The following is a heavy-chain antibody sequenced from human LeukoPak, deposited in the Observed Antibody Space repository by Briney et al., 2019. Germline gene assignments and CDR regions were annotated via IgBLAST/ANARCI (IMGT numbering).Heavy chain of an antibody. CDR2: ISYDGSNK. CDR3: AKKSAGSYYNGPDY. CDR1: GFTFSSYG. D-gene: IGHD3-10*01. Sequence: PGGSLRLSCAASGFTFSSYGMHWVRQAPGKGLEWVAVISYDGSNKNCADSVKGRFTISRDNSKNTLYLQMNSLRAEDTVVYYCAKKSAGSYYNGPDYWGQGTLVTVSS. V-gene: IGHV3-30*18. J-gene: IGHJ4*02.